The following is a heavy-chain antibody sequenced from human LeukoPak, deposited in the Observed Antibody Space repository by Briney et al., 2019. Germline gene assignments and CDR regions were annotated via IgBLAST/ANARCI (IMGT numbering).Heavy chain of an antibody. CDR1: GDSVSSYY. J-gene: IGHJ4*02. D-gene: IGHD3-10*01. CDR2: IYYTGTT. Sequence: SETLSLTCTVSGDSVSSYYWSWIRQPPGKGLEWIGYIYYTGTTDSNPSLKSRVTISLDTSKNQFSLKLSSVTAADTAVYYCARGRFTTYYYGSGSKSTPPRVDYWGQGTLVTVSS. V-gene: IGHV4-59*02. CDR3: ARGRFTTYYYGSGSKSTPPRVDY.